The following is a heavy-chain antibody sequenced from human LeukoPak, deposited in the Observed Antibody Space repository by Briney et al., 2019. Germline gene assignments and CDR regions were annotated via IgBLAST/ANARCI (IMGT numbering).Heavy chain of an antibody. CDR1: GFTSSSFA. CDR2: IKSDGSDT. Sequence: GGSLRLSCAASGFTSSSFAMNWVRQAPGEGLVWVSRIKSDGSDTSYADSVKGRFTISRDNAKNTLYLQMNSLRAEDTAVYYCARGFWTGVEYWGQGALVTVSS. V-gene: IGHV3-74*01. D-gene: IGHD3/OR15-3a*01. J-gene: IGHJ4*02. CDR3: ARGFWTGVEY.